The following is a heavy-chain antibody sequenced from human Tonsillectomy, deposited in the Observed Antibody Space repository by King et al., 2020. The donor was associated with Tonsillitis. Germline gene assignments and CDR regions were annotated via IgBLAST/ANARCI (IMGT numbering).Heavy chain of an antibody. CDR1: GFTITDNY. D-gene: IGHD4-17*01. V-gene: IGHV3-53*04. Sequence: QLVQSGGGLVQPGGSRRLSCAASGFTITDNYMSWVRQSPGKGLEWVAVIYGGGSTFYADSVKGRFTISRHNGKNTLYLQMKSLRVEDTAVYYCARELNFGDYNYYYAMDVWGQGTTVTVSS. J-gene: IGHJ6*02. CDR3: ARELNFGDYNYYYAMDV. CDR2: IYGGGST.